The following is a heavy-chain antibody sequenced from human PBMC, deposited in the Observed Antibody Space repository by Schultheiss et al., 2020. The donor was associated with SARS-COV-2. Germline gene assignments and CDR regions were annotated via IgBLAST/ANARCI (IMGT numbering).Heavy chain of an antibody. CDR2: IYTSGST. J-gene: IGHJ2*01. V-gene: IGHV4-4*07. CDR3: ARGNVVVTHWYFDL. D-gene: IGHD2-21*02. Sequence: GSLRLSCTVSGGSISSYYWSWIRQPPGKGLEWIGRIYTSGSTNYNPSLKSRVTMSVDTSKNQFSLKLSSVTAADTAVYYCARGNVVVTHWYFDLWGRGTLVTVSS. CDR1: GGSISSYY.